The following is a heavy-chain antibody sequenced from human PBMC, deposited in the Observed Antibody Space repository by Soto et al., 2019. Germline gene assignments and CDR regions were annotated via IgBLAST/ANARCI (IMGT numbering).Heavy chain of an antibody. V-gene: IGHV3-23*01. CDR3: AKDPRRGFGELLPKVDI. CDR1: GFTFSSYA. D-gene: IGHD3-10*01. CDR2: ISGSGGST. J-gene: IGHJ3*02. Sequence: GGSLRLSCAASGFTFSSYAMSWVRQAPGKGLEWVSAISGSGGSTYYADSVKGRFTISRDNSKNTLYLQMNSLRAEDTAVYYCAKDPRRGFGELLPKVDIWGQGTMVTVSS.